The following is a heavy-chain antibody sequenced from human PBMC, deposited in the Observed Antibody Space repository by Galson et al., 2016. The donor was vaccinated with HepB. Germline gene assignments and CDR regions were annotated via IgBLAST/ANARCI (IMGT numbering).Heavy chain of an antibody. V-gene: IGHV5-51*01. CDR2: IDLVGSDT. CDR3: ARQVDSSSRFAWFDP. Sequence: QSGAEVKRPGESLRISCKTSGYNFTTYWIAWVRQMPGKGLECMGIIDLVGSDTRYSPSFLGQVTISADKSVNTAYLQWSSLKASDTAMYYCARQVDSSSRFAWFDPWGEGSLVTVSS. CDR1: GYNFTTYW. J-gene: IGHJ5*02. D-gene: IGHD6-13*01.